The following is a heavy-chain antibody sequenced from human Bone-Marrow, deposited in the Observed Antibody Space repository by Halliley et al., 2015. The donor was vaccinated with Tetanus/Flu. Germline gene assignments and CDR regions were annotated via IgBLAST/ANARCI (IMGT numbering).Heavy chain of an antibody. Sequence: IGYIYYSGGPFSPPSLKSRVAISVATAKNQFSLGLSSVTAADTAVYYCARDLGGSLSGGGDFPWGQGILVTVSS. CDR2: IYYSGGP. V-gene: IGHV4-30-4*05. D-gene: IGHD2-21*02. CDR3: ARDLGGSLSGGGDFP. J-gene: IGHJ5*02.